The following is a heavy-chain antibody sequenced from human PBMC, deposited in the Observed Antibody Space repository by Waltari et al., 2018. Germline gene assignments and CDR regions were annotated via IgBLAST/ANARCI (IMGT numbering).Heavy chain of an antibody. CDR1: GFSISSGYY. Sequence: HLHESGPGLVKPSETLSPTCIFPGFSISSGYYWGWVRPPPGKGREWIGSIYHSGNADYNPSLESRVTISVDPSSNQFSLKVRSVTAADTAVYYCARLDYGDNEPLDYWGQGTLVTVSS. CDR3: ARLDYGDNEPLDY. J-gene: IGHJ4*02. V-gene: IGHV4-38-2*02. CDR2: IYHSGNA. D-gene: IGHD4-17*01.